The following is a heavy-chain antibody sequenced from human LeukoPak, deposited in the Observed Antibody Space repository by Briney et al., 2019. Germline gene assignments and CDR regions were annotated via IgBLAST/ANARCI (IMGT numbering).Heavy chain of an antibody. CDR1: GGSISSYY. Sequence: PSETLSLTCTVSGGSISSYYWSWIRQPPGKGLEWIGYIYYSGSTNYNPSLKSRVTISVDTSKNQFSLKLSYVTAADTAVYFCARESSWGNFDYWGQGTLVTVSS. J-gene: IGHJ4*02. CDR2: IYYSGST. V-gene: IGHV4-59*01. CDR3: ARESSWGNFDY. D-gene: IGHD7-27*01.